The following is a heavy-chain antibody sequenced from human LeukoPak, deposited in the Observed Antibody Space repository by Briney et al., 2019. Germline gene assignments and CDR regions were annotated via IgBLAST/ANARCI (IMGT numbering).Heavy chain of an antibody. J-gene: IGHJ4*02. CDR2: IGGSGGST. V-gene: IGHV3-23*01. CDR3: AKVGAVAAFPRDFDY. D-gene: IGHD6-19*01. Sequence: PGGSLRLSCAASGFTFTSYAMSWVRQAPGKGLEWVSAIGGSGGSTYYADSVKGRFTISRDNSKNTLYLQMNSLRAEGTAVYYCAKVGAVAAFPRDFDYWGQGTLVTVSS. CDR1: GFTFTSYA.